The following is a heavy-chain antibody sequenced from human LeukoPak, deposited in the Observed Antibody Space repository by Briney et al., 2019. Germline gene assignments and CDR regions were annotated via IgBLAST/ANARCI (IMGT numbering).Heavy chain of an antibody. CDR3: AKDLGYCSGGSCYRFDY. D-gene: IGHD2-15*01. CDR2: ISYDGSNK. V-gene: IGHV3-30*18. J-gene: IGHJ4*02. CDR1: GFTFSSYG. Sequence: GGSLRLSRAASGFTFSSYGMHWVRQAPGKGLEWVAVISYDGSNKYYADSVKGRFTISRDNSKNTLYLQMNSLRAEDTAVYYCAKDLGYCSGGSCYRFDYWGQGTLVTVSS.